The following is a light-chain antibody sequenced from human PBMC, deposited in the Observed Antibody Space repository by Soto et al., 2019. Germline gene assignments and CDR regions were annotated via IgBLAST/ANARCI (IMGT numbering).Light chain of an antibody. V-gene: IGKV3-15*01. J-gene: IGKJ1*01. CDR2: FAS. CDR3: QQYNNWPRT. Sequence: EIVMTQSPATLSVSPGERATLSCRASQSVSSNLAWYQQKPGQAPRLLIFFASTRVTGIPARFSGSGSGTDFTLTISRLEPEDVAVYDCQQYNNWPRTFGQGTKVDIK. CDR1: QSVSSN.